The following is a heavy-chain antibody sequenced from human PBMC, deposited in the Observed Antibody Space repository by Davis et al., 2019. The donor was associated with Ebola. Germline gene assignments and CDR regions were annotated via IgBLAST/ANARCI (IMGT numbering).Heavy chain of an antibody. V-gene: IGHV3-74*01. D-gene: IGHD1-26*01. CDR1: GFTFSSYW. CDR3: AKSRYYSDYYYYGMDV. CDR2: INSDGSST. J-gene: IGHJ6*02. Sequence: PGGSLRLSCAASGFTFSSYWMHWVRQAPGKGLVRVSRINSDGSSTSYADSVKGRFTISRDNSKNTLYLQMNSLRAEDTAVYYCAKSRYYSDYYYYGMDVWGQGTTVTVSS.